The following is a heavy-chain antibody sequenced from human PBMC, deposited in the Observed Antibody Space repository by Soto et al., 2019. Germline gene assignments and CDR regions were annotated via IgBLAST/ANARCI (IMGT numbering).Heavy chain of an antibody. CDR1: GYTFTSYY. CDR2: INPSGGST. V-gene: IGHV1-46*01. Sequence: GASVKVSCKASGYTFTSYYMHRVRQAPGQGLEWMGIINPSGGSTSYAQKFQGRVTMTRDTSTSTVYMELSSLRSEDTAVYYCARERVTIFGVVIQRTKQYYYYVMDGWAQGTTVTVSS. J-gene: IGHJ6*02. D-gene: IGHD3-3*01. CDR3: ARERVTIFGVVIQRTKQYYYYVMDG.